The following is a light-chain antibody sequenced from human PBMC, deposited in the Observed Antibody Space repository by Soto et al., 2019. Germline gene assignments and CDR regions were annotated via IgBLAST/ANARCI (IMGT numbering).Light chain of an antibody. CDR3: HQYNTLPRT. CDR2: GAS. Sequence: EIVMTQSPVTLSVSPWERVTLSCRASQTVASNLDWYQQKPGQAPRVVIHGASTRATDFPARFSGSGSGTEFTLTISSLQSEDIGVYYCHQYNTLPRTFGQGTKVEIK. J-gene: IGKJ1*01. CDR1: QTVASN. V-gene: IGKV3-15*01.